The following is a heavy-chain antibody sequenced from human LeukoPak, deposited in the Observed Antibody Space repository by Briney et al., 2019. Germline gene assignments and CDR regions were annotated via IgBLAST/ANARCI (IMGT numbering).Heavy chain of an antibody. J-gene: IGHJ5*02. CDR3: ARGISANWFDP. V-gene: IGHV3-21*01. CDR2: ISASSSYI. CDR1: GFTFNTYN. Sequence: GGSLRLSCAASGFTFNTYNMNWVRQAPGKGLEWVSSISASSSYIYYADSVKGRFSISRDDAKNSLYLQMNSLRAEDTAVYYCARGISANWFDPWGQGTLVTVSP.